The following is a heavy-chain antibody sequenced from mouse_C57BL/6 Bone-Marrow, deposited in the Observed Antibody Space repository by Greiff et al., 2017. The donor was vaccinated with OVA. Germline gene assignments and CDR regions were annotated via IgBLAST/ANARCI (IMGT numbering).Heavy chain of an antibody. Sequence: QVQLQQPGAELVKPGASVKLSCKASGYTFTSYWMHWVKQRPGRGLAWIGRIDTNSGGTKYNEQFKRKATLTVDKPSSTAYMQLSCLTSEDSAVYYCARRGSNYVYWYFDVWGTGTTVTVSS. J-gene: IGHJ1*03. CDR1: GYTFTSYW. CDR2: IDTNSGGT. D-gene: IGHD2-5*01. CDR3: ARRGSNYVYWYFDV. V-gene: IGHV1-72*01.